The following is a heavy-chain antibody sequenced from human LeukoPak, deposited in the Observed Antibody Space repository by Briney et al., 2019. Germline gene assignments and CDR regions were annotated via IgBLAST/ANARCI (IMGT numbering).Heavy chain of an antibody. J-gene: IGHJ6*03. CDR3: ARLYYYYMDV. CDR1: GGSISSKTYY. V-gene: IGHV4-39*01. CDR2: IYYSGST. Sequence: ASETLSLTCTVSGGSISSKTYYWDWIRQPPGKGLEWIGSIYYSGSTYYNPSLKSRVTISVDTSKNQFSLKLSSVTAADTAVYYCARLYYYYMDVWGKGTTVTVSS.